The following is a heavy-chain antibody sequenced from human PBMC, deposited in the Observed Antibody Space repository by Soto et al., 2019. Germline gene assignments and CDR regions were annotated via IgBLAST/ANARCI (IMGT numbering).Heavy chain of an antibody. J-gene: IGHJ6*03. CDR1: GYTFTSYD. CDR2: MNPNSGNT. D-gene: IGHD2-15*01. Sequence: ASVKVSCKASGYTFTSYDINWVRQATGQGLEWMGWMNPNSGNTGYAQKFQGRVTMTRNTSISTAYMELSSLRSEDTAVYYCARGKRDIVVVALYYMDVWGKGTTVTVSS. CDR3: ARGKRDIVVVALYYMDV. V-gene: IGHV1-8*01.